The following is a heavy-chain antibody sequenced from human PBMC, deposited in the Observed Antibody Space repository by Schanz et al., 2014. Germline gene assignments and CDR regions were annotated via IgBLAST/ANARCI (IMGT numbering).Heavy chain of an antibody. CDR3: AREPLSGYNWFDP. Sequence: QVQLQESGPGLVKPSQTLSLTCIVSGGSISSGTYYWSWLRQPAGKGLEWIGRIYTSGSTTYNPSLKSRAPISLATSKNQFSLKLSSVTAADTAVYYCAREPLSGYNWFDPWGQGSLVTVSS. D-gene: IGHD6-25*01. V-gene: IGHV4-61*02. CDR2: IYTSGST. J-gene: IGHJ5*02. CDR1: GGSISSGTYY.